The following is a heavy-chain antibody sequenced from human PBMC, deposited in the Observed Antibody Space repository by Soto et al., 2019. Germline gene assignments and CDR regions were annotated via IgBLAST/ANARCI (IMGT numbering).Heavy chain of an antibody. CDR3: ARDHYYDFWSGYGYYYYYGMDV. CDR2: MNPNSGNT. J-gene: IGHJ6*02. CDR1: GYTFTSYD. D-gene: IGHD3-3*01. V-gene: IGHV1-8*01. Sequence: ASVKVSCKASGYTFTSYDINWVRQATGQGLEWMGWMNPNSGNTGYAQKFQGRVTMTRNTSISTAYMELSSLRSEDTAVYYCARDHYYDFWSGYGYYYYYGMDVWGQGTKVTVS.